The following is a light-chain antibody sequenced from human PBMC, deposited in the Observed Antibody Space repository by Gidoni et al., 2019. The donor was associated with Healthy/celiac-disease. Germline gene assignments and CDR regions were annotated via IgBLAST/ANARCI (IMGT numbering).Light chain of an antibody. Sequence: EIVLTQSPATLSLSPGERATLSCRASQSVSSYLAWYQQKPGQAPRLLIYDASNRATGIPARFSGSGSVTYFTLTISSLEPEDFAVYYCQQRSNWPPYTFXXXTKLEIK. CDR1: QSVSSY. J-gene: IGKJ2*01. V-gene: IGKV3-11*01. CDR2: DAS. CDR3: QQRSNWPPYT.